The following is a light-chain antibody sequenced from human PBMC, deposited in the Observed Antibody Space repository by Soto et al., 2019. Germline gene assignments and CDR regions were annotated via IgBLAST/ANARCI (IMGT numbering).Light chain of an antibody. CDR2: GAA. V-gene: IGKV3-20*01. CDR1: QSVSSSY. CDR3: QQYNNWPSWT. Sequence: EIVFTQSPGTLSLSPGERATLSCRASQSVSSSYLAWYQQKPGQAPRLLIYGAASRATGIPDRFSGSGSGTEFTLTISSLQSEDFAVYYCQQYNNWPSWTFGQGTKVDIK. J-gene: IGKJ1*01.